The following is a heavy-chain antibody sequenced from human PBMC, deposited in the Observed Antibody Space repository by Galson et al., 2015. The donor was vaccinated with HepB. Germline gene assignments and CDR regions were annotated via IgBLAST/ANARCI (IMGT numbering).Heavy chain of an antibody. V-gene: IGHV1-69*13. Sequence: SVKVSCKASGGTFSSYAISWVRQAPGQGLEWMGGIIPIFGTANYAQKFQGRVTITADESTSTAYMELGSLRSEDTAVYYCARDRGDYPFRWFDPWGQGTLVTVSS. J-gene: IGHJ5*02. CDR3: ARDRGDYPFRWFDP. D-gene: IGHD4-17*01. CDR1: GGTFSSYA. CDR2: IIPIFGTA.